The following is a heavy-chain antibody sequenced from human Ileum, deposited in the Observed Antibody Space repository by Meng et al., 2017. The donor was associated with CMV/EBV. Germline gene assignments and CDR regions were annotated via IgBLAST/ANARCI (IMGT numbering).Heavy chain of an antibody. Sequence: GESLKISCAASGFSFSRYSINWLRQAPEKGLEWVSSISSTSSAIYYPDSVKGRFTISRDNAKNALYLEMNSLRAEDTAVYYCTRDRLEGDYSGPGYWGQGTLVTVSS. CDR1: GFSFSRYS. J-gene: IGHJ4*02. CDR2: ISSTSSAI. D-gene: IGHD1-1*01. V-gene: IGHV3-21*01. CDR3: TRDRLEGDYSGPGY.